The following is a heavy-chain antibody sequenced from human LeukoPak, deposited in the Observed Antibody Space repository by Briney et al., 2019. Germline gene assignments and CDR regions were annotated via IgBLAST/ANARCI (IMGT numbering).Heavy chain of an antibody. CDR3: ASGDYDILTGYHHYPMGY. CDR1: GGTFSSYA. Sequence: SVKVSCKASGGTFSSYAISCVRQAPGQGLEWMGGIIPVFGTANYAQKFRGRVTITTDESTSTAYMELSSLRSEDTAVYYCASGDYDILTGYHHYPMGYWGQGTLVTVSS. J-gene: IGHJ4*02. D-gene: IGHD3-9*01. V-gene: IGHV1-69*05. CDR2: IIPVFGTA.